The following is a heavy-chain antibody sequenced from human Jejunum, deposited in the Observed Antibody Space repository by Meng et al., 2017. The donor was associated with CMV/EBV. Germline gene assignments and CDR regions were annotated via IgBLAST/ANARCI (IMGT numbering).Heavy chain of an antibody. CDR1: FTSSI. V-gene: IGHV3-48*01. CDR2: ISPHSNSI. J-gene: IGHJ6*02. D-gene: IGHD1-14*01. CDR3: ARDNHPGNYFYYYGIDF. Sequence: FTSSIMTWVRQAPGTGLEWIAYISPHSNSILYADSVKGRFTVSRDNGNNSLYLQMSGLRAEDTAVYYCARDNHPGNYFYYYGIDFWGQGTTGTVSS.